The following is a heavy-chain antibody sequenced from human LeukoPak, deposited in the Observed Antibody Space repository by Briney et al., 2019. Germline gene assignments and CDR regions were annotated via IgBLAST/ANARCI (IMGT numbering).Heavy chain of an antibody. D-gene: IGHD3-10*01. J-gene: IGHJ4*02. CDR2: INPNSGGT. V-gene: IGHV1-2*02. Sequence: ASVKVSCKASRYTFTGYYMHWVRQAPGQGLEWMGWINPNSGGTNYAQKFQGRVTMTRDTSISTAYMELSRLRSDDTAVYYCARAIDYYGSGSYYNPLDYWGQGTLVTVSS. CDR3: ARAIDYYGSGSYYNPLDY. CDR1: RYTFTGYY.